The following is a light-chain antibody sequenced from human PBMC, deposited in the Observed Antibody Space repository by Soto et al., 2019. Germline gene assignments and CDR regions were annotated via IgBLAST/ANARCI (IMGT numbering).Light chain of an antibody. V-gene: IGLV2-14*01. CDR3: SSYTSSSAPLV. CDR1: SSDVGGYNY. CDR2: DVT. J-gene: IGLJ3*02. Sequence: QSALTQPASVSGSPGQSITISCTGTSSDVGGYNYVSWYQQHPGKAPKLMIYDVTNRPSGVSNRFSGAKSGNTASLTISGLQAEDEADYNCSSYTSSSAPLVFGGGTVLAVL.